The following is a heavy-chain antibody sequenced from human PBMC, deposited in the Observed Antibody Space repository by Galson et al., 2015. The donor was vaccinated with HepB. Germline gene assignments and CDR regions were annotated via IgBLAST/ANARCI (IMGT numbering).Heavy chain of an antibody. CDR1: GYTFTRHG. V-gene: IGHV1-18*01. CDR3: ARGSKSP. CDR2: ISAYNGNT. Sequence: SVKVSCKASGYTFTRHGISWVRQAPGQGLEWMGWISAYNGNTNLAQNHQGRVTMTTDTSTSTAYMELSSLRSEDTAVYYCARGSKSPWGQGTLVTVSS. J-gene: IGHJ5*02.